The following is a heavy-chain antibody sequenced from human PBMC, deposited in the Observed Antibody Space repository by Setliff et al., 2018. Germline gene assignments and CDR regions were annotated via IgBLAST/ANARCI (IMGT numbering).Heavy chain of an antibody. CDR3: ARGAYDSYYFDY. D-gene: IGHD3-16*01. V-gene: IGHV1-69*13. CDR2: IIPIFGTA. Sequence: VASVKVSCKASGGTLSSYAISWVRQAPGQGLEWMGGIIPIFGTANYAQKFQGRVTITADESTSTAYMELSSLRSEDTAVYYCARGAYDSYYFDYWGQGTLVTVSS. J-gene: IGHJ4*02. CDR1: GGTLSSYA.